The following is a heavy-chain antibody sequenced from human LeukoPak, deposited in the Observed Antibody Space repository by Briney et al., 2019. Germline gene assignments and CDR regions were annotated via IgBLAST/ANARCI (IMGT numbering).Heavy chain of an antibody. D-gene: IGHD2-2*03. CDR2: INHSGST. J-gene: IGHJ3*02. CDR3: TRMDIVVEPAAIVGAFDI. CDR1: GGSFSGHY. Sequence: PSETLSLTCAVYGGSFSGHYWTWIRQPPGKGLEWIGEINHSGSTNYNPSLKSRVTISVDRSMNQIFLNLKSVTAADTAVYYCTRMDIVVEPAAIVGAFDIWGQGTMVTVSS. V-gene: IGHV4-34*01.